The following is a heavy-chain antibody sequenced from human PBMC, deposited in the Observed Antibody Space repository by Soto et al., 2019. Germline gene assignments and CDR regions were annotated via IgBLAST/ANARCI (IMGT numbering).Heavy chain of an antibody. CDR3: TSRPSGMTYHAVFDF. Sequence: GGSLRLSCAASGLSFSGHWMTWVRQTPGEGLQWVAAIKPDGSETFYVDSVKGRFTISRDNARNSLFLQMDSLRAEDTAVYYCTSRPSGMTYHAVFDFWGQGTLVTVSS. CDR2: IKPDGSET. CDR1: GLSFSGHW. D-gene: IGHD2-21*02. V-gene: IGHV3-7*03. J-gene: IGHJ4*02.